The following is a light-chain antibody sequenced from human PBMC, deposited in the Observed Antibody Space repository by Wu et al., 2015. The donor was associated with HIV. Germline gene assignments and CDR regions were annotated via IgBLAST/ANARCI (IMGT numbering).Light chain of an antibody. V-gene: IGKV3-11*01. CDR1: QNINNY. J-gene: IGKJ5*01. CDR2: DVS. Sequence: DIVLTQSPATLSLSPGERATLSCRASQNINNYVAWYQQKPGQAPRLLVYDVSNRAKGIPARFTGSGSGTDFTLTINSLEPEDFAIYYCQQRRTWPLTFGQGTRLEIK. CDR3: QQRRTWPLT.